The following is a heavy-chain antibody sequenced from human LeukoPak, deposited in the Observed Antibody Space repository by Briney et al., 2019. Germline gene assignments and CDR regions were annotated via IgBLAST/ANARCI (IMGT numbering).Heavy chain of an antibody. Sequence: SVKVSCKASGYTFTGYYMHWVRQAPGQGLEWMGWINPNSGGTNYEQKFQGRVTMPRDTSISTAYMELSRQRSDDTAVYYCARELYGYPFDYWGQGTLVTVSS. CDR1: GYTFTGYY. D-gene: IGHD2-2*02. CDR3: ARELYGYPFDY. CDR2: INPNSGGT. J-gene: IGHJ4*02. V-gene: IGHV1-2*02.